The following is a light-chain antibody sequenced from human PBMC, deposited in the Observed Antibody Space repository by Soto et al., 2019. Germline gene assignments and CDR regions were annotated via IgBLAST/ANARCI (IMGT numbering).Light chain of an antibody. V-gene: IGKV1-39*01. Sequence: DIQMTQSPSSLSASVGDRVTITCRASQSISSYLNWYQQKPGKAPTLLLYAASSLQSGVPSRFSGSVSGTEFTLTISSLQPEDFATYYCQQCYSTQLTFGGGTKVEIK. CDR1: QSISSY. CDR2: AAS. CDR3: QQCYSTQLT. J-gene: IGKJ4*01.